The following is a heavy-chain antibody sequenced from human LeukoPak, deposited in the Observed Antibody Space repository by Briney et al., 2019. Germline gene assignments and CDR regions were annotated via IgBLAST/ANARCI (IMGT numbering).Heavy chain of an antibody. CDR1: GDSIYSYY. CDR2: IHINGRT. Sequence: SETLSLTCTVSGDSIYSYYWSCIPQTPGKGLEWIGYIHINGRTNYSPSLKSRVTMSVDSSKNQLSLMLSSVTAADTAVYYCTRRAPTSYGHYLDSWGQGTLVTVSS. V-gene: IGHV4-4*09. J-gene: IGHJ4*02. D-gene: IGHD3-10*01. CDR3: TRRAPTSYGHYLDS.